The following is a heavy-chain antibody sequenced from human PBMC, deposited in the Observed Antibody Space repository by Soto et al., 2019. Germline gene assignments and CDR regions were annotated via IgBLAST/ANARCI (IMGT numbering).Heavy chain of an antibody. CDR1: GFTFSNAW. Sequence: GGSLRLSCAASGFTFSNAWMNWVRQAPGKGLEWVGRIKSKTDGGTTDYTAPVKDRFTISRDDSKNTLYLQMNSLKTKETAVYYCTTLYYYGSGSYYSKINYYYGMDVWGQGTTVTVSS. J-gene: IGHJ6*02. CDR2: IKSKTDGGTT. V-gene: IGHV3-15*07. CDR3: TTLYYYGSGSYYSKINYYYGMDV. D-gene: IGHD3-10*01.